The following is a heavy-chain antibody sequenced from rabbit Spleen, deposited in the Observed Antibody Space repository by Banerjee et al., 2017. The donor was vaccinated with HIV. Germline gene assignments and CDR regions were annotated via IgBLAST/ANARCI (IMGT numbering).Heavy chain of an antibody. J-gene: IGHJ6*01. CDR1: GVSFSGDSF. CDR2: IDSGSSGFT. CDR3: ARDTGSSFSSYGMDL. V-gene: IGHV1S45*01. Sequence: QEQLEESGGDLVKPGASLTLTCIASGVSFSGDSFSGDSYMCWVRQAPGKGLEWIVCIDSGSSGFTYFASWAKGRFTISKTSSTTVTLQMTSLTAADTATYFCARDTGSSFSSYGMDLWGQGTLVTVS. D-gene: IGHD8-1*01.